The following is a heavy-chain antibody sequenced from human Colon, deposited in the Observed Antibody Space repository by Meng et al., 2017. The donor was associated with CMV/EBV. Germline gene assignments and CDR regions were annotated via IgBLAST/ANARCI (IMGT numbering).Heavy chain of an antibody. V-gene: IGHV3-69-1*01. CDR1: GFTISSSY. J-gene: IGHJ6*02. D-gene: IGHD1-7*01. CDR3: TRDEQFCRRTSCRKGNGMAV. CDR2: IYSGGST. Sequence: GGSLRLSCATSGFTISSSYMAWIRQTPGKGLEWVALIYSGGSTYYADSVKGRLTISRDNAKNSLYLQMNSLRDEDSALYYCTRDEQFCRRTSCRKGNGMAVWGQGTTVTVSS.